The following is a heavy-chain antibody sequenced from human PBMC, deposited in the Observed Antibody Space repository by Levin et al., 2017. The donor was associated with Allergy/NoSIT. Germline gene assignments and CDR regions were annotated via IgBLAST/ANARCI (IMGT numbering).Heavy chain of an antibody. CDR1: GQSISNSDYY. J-gene: IGHJ5*02. D-gene: IGHD3-3*01. Sequence: SETLSLTCSVSGQSISNSDYYWGWIRQAPGRGLEWIALINYVGTTFYNPSLKSRVTISMDTSDNDFSLNLSSVTAADTAVYYCAGRRSGLNWFDPWGQGTLVTVSS. CDR2: INYVGTT. CDR3: AGRRSGLNWFDP. V-gene: IGHV4-39*02.